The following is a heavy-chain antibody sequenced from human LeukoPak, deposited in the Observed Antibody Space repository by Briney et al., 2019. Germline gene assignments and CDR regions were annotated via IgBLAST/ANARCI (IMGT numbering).Heavy chain of an antibody. V-gene: IGHV3-20*04. Sequence: GGSLRLPCAASGFTFDDYGMSWVRQAPGKGLEWVSGINWNGGSTGYADSVKGRFTISRDNAKNSLYLQMNSLRAEDTALYYCARAAESTYYYDSSGYTAPPYFDYWGQGTLVTVSS. CDR2: INWNGGST. D-gene: IGHD3-22*01. J-gene: IGHJ4*02. CDR3: ARAAESTYYYDSSGYTAPPYFDY. CDR1: GFTFDDYG.